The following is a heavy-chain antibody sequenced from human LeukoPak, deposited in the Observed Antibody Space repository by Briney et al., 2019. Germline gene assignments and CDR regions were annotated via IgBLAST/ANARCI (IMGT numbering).Heavy chain of an antibody. CDR3: ASLGGVHEFAYYYYMDV. V-gene: IGHV1-2*02. J-gene: IGHJ6*03. CDR2: INPNSGGT. Sequence: GASVKVSCKASGYTFTGYYMHWVRQAPGQGLEWMGWINPNSGGTNYAQKFQGRVTMTRDTSISTAYMELSRLRSDDTAVYYCASLGGVHEFAYYYYMDVWGKGTTVTVSS. CDR1: GYTFTGYY. D-gene: IGHD1-1*01.